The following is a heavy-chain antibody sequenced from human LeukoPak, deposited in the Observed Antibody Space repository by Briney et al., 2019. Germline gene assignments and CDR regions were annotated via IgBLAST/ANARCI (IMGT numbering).Heavy chain of an antibody. CDR3: AKTGARSGLYYFDY. CDR1: GFTFSSYA. V-gene: IGHV3-23*01. D-gene: IGHD2-15*01. J-gene: IGHJ4*02. CDR2: ISGSGGST. Sequence: GGSLRLSCAASGFTFSSYAMSWVRQAPGKELEWVSAISGSGGSTYYADSVKGRFTISRDNSKNTLYLQMNSLRAEDTAVYYCAKTGARSGLYYFDYWGQGTLVTVSS.